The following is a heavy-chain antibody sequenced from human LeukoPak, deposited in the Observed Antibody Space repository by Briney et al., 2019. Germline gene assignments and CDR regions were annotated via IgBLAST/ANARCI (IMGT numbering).Heavy chain of an antibody. CDR1: GFSFSTYG. CDR3: ARSYGWLPGGM. V-gene: IGHV3-33*01. Sequence: PGRSLRLSCAASGFSFSTYGMHWVRQAPGKGLEGVAVIWFDGSKKYYADSVKGRFTISRDNSKDTLYLQMNSLRAEDTAVYYCARSYGWLPGGMWGQGTLVTVSS. D-gene: IGHD5-12*01. J-gene: IGHJ4*02. CDR2: IWFDGSKK.